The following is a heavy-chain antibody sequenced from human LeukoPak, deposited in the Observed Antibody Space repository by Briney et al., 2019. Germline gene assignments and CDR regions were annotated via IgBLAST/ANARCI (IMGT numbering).Heavy chain of an antibody. CDR1: GFAFNDYW. CDR3: ARDRSRWSIAPDADV. J-gene: IGHJ6*02. Sequence: GGSLRLSCAASGFAFNDYWMNWVRQVPGKGLMWVARINSDGTGTTYADPVKGRFTVSRDNAKNTLYVQMNSLRAEDTAVYYCARDRSRWSIAPDADVRGQGTTVTVSS. V-gene: IGHV3-74*01. CDR2: INSDGTGT. D-gene: IGHD2-15*01.